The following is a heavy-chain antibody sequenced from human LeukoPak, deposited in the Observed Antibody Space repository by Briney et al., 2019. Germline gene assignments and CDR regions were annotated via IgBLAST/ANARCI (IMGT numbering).Heavy chain of an antibody. CDR3: AGEATYYDFWSGYYTGFMDV. V-gene: IGHV4-59*01. CDR2: IYYSGST. J-gene: IGHJ6*03. D-gene: IGHD3-3*01. Sequence: SETLSLTCTVSGGSISSYYWSWIRQPPGKGLEWIGYIYYSGSTNYNPSLKSRVTISVDTSENQFSLKLSSVTAADTAVYYCAGEATYYDFWSGYYTGFMDVWGKGTTVTVSS. CDR1: GGSISSYY.